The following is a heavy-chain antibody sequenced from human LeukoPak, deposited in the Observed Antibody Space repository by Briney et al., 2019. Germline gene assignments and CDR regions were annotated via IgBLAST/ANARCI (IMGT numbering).Heavy chain of an antibody. Sequence: QPGRSLRLSCAASGFTFSSYAMHWVRQAPGKGLEWVAVISHDGTNKYYADSVKGRFTISRDTSQNTLYLQMNSLRGEDTAVYYCADGIGFDYWGQGTLVTVSS. V-gene: IGHV3-30*01. D-gene: IGHD1-14*01. CDR1: GFTFSSYA. J-gene: IGHJ4*02. CDR3: ADGIGFDY. CDR2: ISHDGTNK.